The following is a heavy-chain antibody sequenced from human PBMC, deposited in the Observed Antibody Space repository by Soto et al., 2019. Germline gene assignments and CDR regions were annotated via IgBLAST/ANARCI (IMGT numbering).Heavy chain of an antibody. J-gene: IGHJ4*02. CDR2: ISGSGGST. CDR3: AKVQGYYDFWSGYFPFDY. Sequence: WWSLRLSCSASVFTFSSYAMSWFRQAPGKGLEWVSAISGSGGSTYYADSVKGRLTISRDNSKNTLYLQMNSLRAEDTAVYYCAKVQGYYDFWSGYFPFDYWGQGTLVTVSS. D-gene: IGHD3-3*01. V-gene: IGHV3-23*01. CDR1: VFTFSSYA.